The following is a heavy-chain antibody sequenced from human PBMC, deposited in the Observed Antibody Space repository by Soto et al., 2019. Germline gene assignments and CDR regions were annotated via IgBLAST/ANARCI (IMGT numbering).Heavy chain of an antibody. J-gene: IGHJ4*02. CDR1: GFTFSSYA. Sequence: EVQLLESGGGLVQPGGSLRLSCAASGFTFSSYAMSWVRQAPGKGLEWVSAISGRGGSTYNPDSVKGRFTISRDNSKNTMHLQMNRLRAADTAVYYCAKAAVTGTYYYFYYWGQGTLVTVSS. V-gene: IGHV3-23*01. D-gene: IGHD4-17*01. CDR3: AKAAVTGTYYYFYY. CDR2: ISGRGGST.